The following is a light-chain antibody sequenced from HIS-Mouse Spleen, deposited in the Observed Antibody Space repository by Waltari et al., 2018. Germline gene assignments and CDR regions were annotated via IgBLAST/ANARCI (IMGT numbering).Light chain of an antibody. J-gene: IGKJ1*01. CDR2: WAS. CDR3: QQYYSTPWT. CDR1: PSVLYSSNNKNY. Sequence: DIVMTQSPDSLAVSLAERATINCKSSPSVLYSSNNKNYLAWYQQKPGQPPKLLIYWASTRESGVPDRFSGSGSGTDFTLTISSLQAEDVAVYYCQQYYSTPWTFGQGTKVEIK. V-gene: IGKV4-1*01.